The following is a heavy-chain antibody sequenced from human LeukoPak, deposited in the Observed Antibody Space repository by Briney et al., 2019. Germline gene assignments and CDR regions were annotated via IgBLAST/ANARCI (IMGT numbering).Heavy chain of an antibody. D-gene: IGHD1-1*01. CDR1: GGSYSGCY. CDR2: ILYTGST. J-gene: IGHJ2*01. CDR3: ARGRPGTGKYYFDL. Sequence: SETLSLTCAVYGGSYSGCYWSWIRQPPGKGLEWVGEILYTGSTNYKSSLKSRVTISGDTSKNQISLKLTSVTAADTALYYCARGRPGTGKYYFDLWGRGTPVTVSS. V-gene: IGHV4-34*01.